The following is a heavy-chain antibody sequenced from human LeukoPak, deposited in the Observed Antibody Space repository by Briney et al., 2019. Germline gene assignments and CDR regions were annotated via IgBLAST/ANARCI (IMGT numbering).Heavy chain of an antibody. D-gene: IGHD6-13*01. J-gene: IGHJ6*03. CDR1: GFTFSSYS. Sequence: GGSLRLSCAASGFTFSSYSMNWVRQAPGKGLEWVSYISSSSSTIYYADSVKGRFTISRDNAKNSLYLQMNSLRAEDTAVYYCARDTSSAAGLTIYYYMDVWGKGTTVTVSS. CDR3: ARDTSSAAGLTIYYYMDV. V-gene: IGHV3-48*01. CDR2: ISSSSSTI.